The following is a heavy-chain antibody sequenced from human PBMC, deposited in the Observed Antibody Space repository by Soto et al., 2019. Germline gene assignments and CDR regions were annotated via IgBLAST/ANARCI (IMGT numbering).Heavy chain of an antibody. CDR3: ARGYVPYFSRHFGVAEGKMYGMNV. V-gene: IGHV4-34*01. CDR2: INHSGST. D-gene: IGHD2-21*01. CDR1: GGSFSGYY. J-gene: IGHJ6*02. Sequence: TSETLSLTRAVYGGSFSGYYWSWIRQPPGKGLEWIGEINHSGSTNYNPSLKSRVTISVDTSKNQFSLKLSSVTAADTAVYYCARGYVPYFSRHFGVAEGKMYGMNVWVQGTTVTVSS.